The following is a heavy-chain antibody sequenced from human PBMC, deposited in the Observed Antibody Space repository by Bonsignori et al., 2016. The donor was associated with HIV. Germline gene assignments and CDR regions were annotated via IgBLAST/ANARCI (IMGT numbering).Heavy chain of an antibody. Sequence: ASVKVSCKASGYSFTDYFMHWVRQAPGQGLEWMGWINPNSGGTNYAQKFQDRVTLTRDTSISTAYMELSSLKSDDTAVYYCASPLERRELGLWGQGTMVTVSS. CDR3: ASPLERRELGL. D-gene: IGHD1-26*01. CDR1: GYSFTDYF. CDR2: INPNSGGT. J-gene: IGHJ3*01. V-gene: IGHV1-2*02.